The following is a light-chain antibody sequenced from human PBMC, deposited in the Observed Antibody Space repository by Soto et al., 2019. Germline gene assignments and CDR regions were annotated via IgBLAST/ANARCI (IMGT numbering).Light chain of an antibody. V-gene: IGKV3-20*01. CDR3: QQYGSSGT. Sequence: EIVMTQSPATLSVSPGERATLSCRASQSVRSNLAWYQQKPGQAPRLLIYGASNRATGIPDRFSGSGSGTDFTLTISRLEPEDFAVYYCQQYGSSGTFGQRTKVDI. CDR1: QSVRSN. CDR2: GAS. J-gene: IGKJ1*01.